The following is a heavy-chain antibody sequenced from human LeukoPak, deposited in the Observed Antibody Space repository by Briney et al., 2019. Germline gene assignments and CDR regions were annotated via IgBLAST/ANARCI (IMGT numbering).Heavy chain of an antibody. Sequence: SATLSLTCTVSGGSISSYYWSWIRQPPGKGLEWIGYIYYSGSTNYNPSLKSRVTISVDTSKNQFSLKLSSVTAADTAVYYCARLFQLQHSDAFDIWGQGTMVTVSS. CDR1: GGSISSYY. V-gene: IGHV4-59*01. J-gene: IGHJ3*02. D-gene: IGHD2-2*01. CDR3: ARLFQLQHSDAFDI. CDR2: IYYSGST.